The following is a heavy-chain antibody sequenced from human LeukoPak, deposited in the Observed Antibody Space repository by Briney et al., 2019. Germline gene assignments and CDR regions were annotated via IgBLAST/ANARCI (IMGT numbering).Heavy chain of an antibody. D-gene: IGHD2-15*01. CDR1: GGSISSGGYY. CDR3: ARAWRKVVVAATYYFDY. CDR2: IYYSGST. Sequence: PSETLSLTCTVSGGSISSGGYYWSWIRQHPGKGLEWIGYIYYSGSTYYNPSLKSRVTISVDTSKNQFSLKLSSVTAADTAVYYCARAWRKVVVAATYYFDYWGQGTLVTVSS. V-gene: IGHV4-31*03. J-gene: IGHJ4*02.